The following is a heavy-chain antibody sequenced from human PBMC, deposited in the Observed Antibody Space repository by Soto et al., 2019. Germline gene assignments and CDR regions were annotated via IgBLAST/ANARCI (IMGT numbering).Heavy chain of an antibody. J-gene: IGHJ6*02. V-gene: IGHV4-34*01. CDR2: INHSGST. Sequence: QVQLQQWGAGLLKPSETLSLTCAVYGGSFSGYYWSWIRQPPGKGLEWIGEINHSGSTNYNPSLKSRVTISVDTSKNQFSLKLSSVTAADTAVYYCARGLGIVGAKYYYYYGMDVWGQGTTVTVSS. D-gene: IGHD1-26*01. CDR3: ARGLGIVGAKYYYYYGMDV. CDR1: GGSFSGYY.